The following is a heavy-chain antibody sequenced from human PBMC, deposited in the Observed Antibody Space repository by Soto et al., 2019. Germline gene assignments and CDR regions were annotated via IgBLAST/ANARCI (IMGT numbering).Heavy chain of an antibody. Sequence: GSLRLSCAASGFTFSSYWMTWVRQAPGKGLEWVANIKQDGSEKYYVDSVKGRFTISRDNAKKPLYLQMNSLRAEDTAVYYCARTGTTSYYYYGMDVWGQGTTVTVSS. CDR3: ARTGTTSYYYYGMDV. CDR1: GFTFSSYW. D-gene: IGHD1-7*01. J-gene: IGHJ6*02. V-gene: IGHV3-7*03. CDR2: IKQDGSEK.